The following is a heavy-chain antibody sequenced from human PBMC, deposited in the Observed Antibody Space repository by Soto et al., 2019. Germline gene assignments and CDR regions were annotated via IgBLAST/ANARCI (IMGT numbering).Heavy chain of an antibody. Sequence: QVQLVQSGAEVKTPGSSVKVSCKASGGTFNSYSIDWLRQAPGQGLEWMGGIIPMSGRPNYAQRFQGRVTFSAEKSKNTAYMEVNSLTKEDTAVYYCARRGRESANWFDPWGQGTLFTVSS. CDR1: GGTFNSYS. CDR2: IIPMSGRP. CDR3: ARRGRESANWFDP. J-gene: IGHJ5*02. V-gene: IGHV1-69*06.